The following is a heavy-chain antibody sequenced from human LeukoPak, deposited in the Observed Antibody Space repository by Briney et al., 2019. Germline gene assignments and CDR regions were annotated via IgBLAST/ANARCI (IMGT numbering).Heavy chain of an antibody. CDR1: GGSISSGDYY. Sequence: PSETLSLTCTVSGGSISSGDYYWSWIRQPPGKGLEWIGYIYYSGSTYYNPSLKSRVTISVDTSKNQFSLKLSSVTAADTAVYYCARDGGTYDSSGLLHYYFDYWGQGTLVTVSS. V-gene: IGHV4-30-4*01. J-gene: IGHJ4*02. D-gene: IGHD3-22*01. CDR2: IYYSGST. CDR3: ARDGGTYDSSGLLHYYFDY.